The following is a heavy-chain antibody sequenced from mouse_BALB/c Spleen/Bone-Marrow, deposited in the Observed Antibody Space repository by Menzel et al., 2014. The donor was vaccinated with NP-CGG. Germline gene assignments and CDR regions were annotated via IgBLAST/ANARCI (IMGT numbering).Heavy chain of an antibody. CDR2: IYPGDGDT. D-gene: IGHD1-2*01. CDR3: ARRDYGIRENYYAMDY. J-gene: IGHJ4*01. CDR1: GYTFTSYW. V-gene: IGHV1-87*01. Sequence: QVQLQQSGAEPARPGASVKLSCKASGYTFTSYWMQWVKQRPGQGLEWIGAIYPGDGDTRYTQKFKGRATLTADKSSSTAYMQLSSLASEDSAVYYCARRDYGIRENYYAMDYWGQGTSVTVSS.